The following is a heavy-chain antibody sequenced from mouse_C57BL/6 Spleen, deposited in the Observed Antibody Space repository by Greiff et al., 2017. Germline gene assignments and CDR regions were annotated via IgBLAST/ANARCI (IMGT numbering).Heavy chain of an antibody. J-gene: IGHJ2*01. Sequence: EVKLVESEGGLVQPGSSMKLSCTASGFTFSDYYMAWVRQVPEKGLEWVANINYDGSSTYYLDSLKSRFIISRDNAKNIQYLQMSSLKAEDTATYCCAIEGRLRGVLDYWGQGTTLTVSS. CDR1: GFTFSDYY. CDR2: INYDGSST. D-gene: IGHD2-4*01. CDR3: AIEGRLRGVLDY. V-gene: IGHV5-16*01.